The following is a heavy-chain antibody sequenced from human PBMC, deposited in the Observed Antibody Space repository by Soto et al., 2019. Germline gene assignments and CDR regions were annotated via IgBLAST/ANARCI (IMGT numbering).Heavy chain of an antibody. D-gene: IGHD3-3*01. Sequence: EVQLVESGGGLVKPGGSLRLSCAASGFTFSNAWMSWVRQAPGKGLEWVGRIKSKTDGGTTDYAAPVKGRFTISRDDSKNTLYLQMNSLKTEDTAVYYCTTLDYDFWSGVDAFDIWGQGTMVTVSS. V-gene: IGHV3-15*01. J-gene: IGHJ3*02. CDR1: GFTFSNAW. CDR3: TTLDYDFWSGVDAFDI. CDR2: IKSKTDGGTT.